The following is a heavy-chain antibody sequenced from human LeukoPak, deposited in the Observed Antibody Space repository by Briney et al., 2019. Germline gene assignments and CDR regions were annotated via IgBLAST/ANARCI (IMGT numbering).Heavy chain of an antibody. J-gene: IGHJ4*02. CDR3: AKESDLTGQPLDY. Sequence: GRSLRLSCAASGFTFDDYAMHWVRQAPGKGLEWVSGISWNSGSIGYADSVKGRFTISRDNAKNSLYLQMNSLRAEDTALYYCAKESDLTGQPLDYWGQGTLVTVSS. V-gene: IGHV3-9*01. D-gene: IGHD1-1*01. CDR1: GFTFDDYA. CDR2: ISWNSGSI.